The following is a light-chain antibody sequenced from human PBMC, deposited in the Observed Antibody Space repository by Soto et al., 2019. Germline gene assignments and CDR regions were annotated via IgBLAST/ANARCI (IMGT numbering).Light chain of an antibody. V-gene: IGLV2-11*01. CDR2: DVN. Sequence: QSALTQPRSVSGSPGQSVTISCIGTNSDVGGYNCVSWFRKYPGEAPKLIIYDVNKRPSGVPDRFSGSRSGSTASLTISGLQSDDDADYYSCSYAGSGIFVVFGEGTKVTVL. CDR3: CSYAGSGIFVV. CDR1: NSDVGGYNC. J-gene: IGLJ3*02.